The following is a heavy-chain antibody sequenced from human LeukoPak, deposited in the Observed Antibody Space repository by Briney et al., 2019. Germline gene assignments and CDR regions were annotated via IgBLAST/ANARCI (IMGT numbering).Heavy chain of an antibody. D-gene: IGHD3-9*01. CDR1: GGSISGYY. CDR3: ARVLRYFDWLPTPGAFDI. CDR2: IYYSGST. V-gene: IGHV4-59*01. J-gene: IGHJ3*02. Sequence: SETLSLTCTVSGGSISGYYWNWIRQPPGKGLEWIGFIYYSGSTNYNPSLKSRVTISVDTSKSQFSLKLSSVTAADTAVYYCARVLRYFDWLPTPGAFDIWGQGTTVTVSS.